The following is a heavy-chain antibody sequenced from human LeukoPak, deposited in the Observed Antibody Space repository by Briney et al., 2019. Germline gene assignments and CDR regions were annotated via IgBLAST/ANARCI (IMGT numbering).Heavy chain of an antibody. CDR2: FDPEDGET. Sequence: GASVKVSCKVSGYTLTELSMHWVRQAPGKGLEWMGGFDPEDGETIYAQKFQGRVTMTEDTSTDTAYMELSSLRSEDTAVYYCATGTYRCSSTSCYTGGYYYYYMDVWGKGTTVTVSS. D-gene: IGHD2-2*02. CDR1: GYTLTELS. J-gene: IGHJ6*03. CDR3: ATGTYRCSSTSCYTGGYYYYYMDV. V-gene: IGHV1-24*01.